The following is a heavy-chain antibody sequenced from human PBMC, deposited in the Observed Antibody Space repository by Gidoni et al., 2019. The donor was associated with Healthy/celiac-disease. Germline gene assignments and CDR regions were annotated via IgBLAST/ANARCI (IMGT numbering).Heavy chain of an antibody. CDR2: IWYDGSNK. Sequence: QVQLVESGGGVVQPGRSLRLSCAASGFTFSSYGMHWVRQAPGKGLEWVAVIWYDGSNKYYADSVKGRFTISRDNSKITLYLQMNSLRAEDTAVYYCARRIRGELDYWGQGTLVTVSS. V-gene: IGHV3-33*01. CDR1: GFTFSSYG. J-gene: IGHJ4*02. D-gene: IGHD3-10*01. CDR3: ARRIRGELDY.